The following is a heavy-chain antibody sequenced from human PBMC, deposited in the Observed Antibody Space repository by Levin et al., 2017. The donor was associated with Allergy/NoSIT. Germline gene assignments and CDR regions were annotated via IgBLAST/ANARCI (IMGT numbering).Heavy chain of an antibody. CDR2: IGTSLSYI. V-gene: IGHV3-21*01. CDR1: GFTFTTFS. CDR3: ARDGDYYSARSYRDGMDV. D-gene: IGHD3-10*01. J-gene: IGHJ6*02. Sequence: GGSLRLSCAASGFTFTTFSMNWVRQAPGKGLEWVSSIGTSLSYIYYADSVKGRFTISRDNAKNSLYLQMNSLRAEDTAVHYCARDGDYYSARSYRDGMDVWGQGATVTVSS.